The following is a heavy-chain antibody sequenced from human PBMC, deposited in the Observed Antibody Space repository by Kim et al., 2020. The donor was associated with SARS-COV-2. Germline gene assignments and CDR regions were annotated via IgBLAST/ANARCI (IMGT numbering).Heavy chain of an antibody. CDR2: INAGNGNT. J-gene: IGHJ4*02. D-gene: IGHD2-21*01. V-gene: IGHV1-3*01. Sequence: ASVKVSCKASGYTFTSYVIHWVRQAPGQRLEWMGWINAGNGNTGYSQKFQGRVTFTRDTSASTAYMELSSLRSEDTAVYYCVRGENNSLDYWGQGTLVTVSS. CDR1: GYTFTSYV. CDR3: VRGENNSLDY.